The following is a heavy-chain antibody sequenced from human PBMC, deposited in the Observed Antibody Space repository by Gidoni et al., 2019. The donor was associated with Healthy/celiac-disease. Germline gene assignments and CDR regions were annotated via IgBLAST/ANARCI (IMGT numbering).Heavy chain of an antibody. Sequence: QVQLVQSGAEVKKPGSSVKVSCKASGGPFSSYAISWVRQAPGQGLEWMGGIIPIFGTANYAQKFQGRVTITADESTSTAYMELSSLRSEDTSVYYCARPQVPAAQPSPYYYGMDVWGQGTTVTVSS. CDR1: GGPFSSYA. CDR3: ARPQVPAAQPSPYYYGMDV. V-gene: IGHV1-69*01. D-gene: IGHD2-2*01. CDR2: IIPIFGTA. J-gene: IGHJ6*02.